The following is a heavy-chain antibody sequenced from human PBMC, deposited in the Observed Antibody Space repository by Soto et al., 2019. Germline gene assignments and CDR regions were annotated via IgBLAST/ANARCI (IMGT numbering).Heavy chain of an antibody. J-gene: IGHJ6*02. Sequence: QVQLVESGGGEVQPGRSLRLSCAASGFTFSNYGMHWVRQAPGSGLEWVAVIWYDGSDKYYPDYVKGRFTISRDNSKDTLYLQMNSLRAEDTAVYYCARGHVADFWSAHKSYYYGMDVWGQGTTVTVSS. CDR1: GFTFSNYG. V-gene: IGHV3-33*01. CDR2: IWYDGSDK. D-gene: IGHD3-3*01. CDR3: ARGHVADFWSAHKSYYYGMDV.